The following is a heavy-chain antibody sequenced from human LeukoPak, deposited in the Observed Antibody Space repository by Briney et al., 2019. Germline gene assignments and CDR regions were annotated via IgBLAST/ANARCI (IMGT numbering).Heavy chain of an antibody. V-gene: IGHV1-18*04. CDR3: ARDYNWNVDY. Sequence: ASVKVSCKASGYIFTSYGISWVRQAPGQGLERMGWINAYNGNTNYAQKLQGRVTMTTDTSTSTAYMELRSLRSDDTAVYYCARDYNWNVDYWGQGTLVTVSS. J-gene: IGHJ4*02. CDR1: GYIFTSYG. CDR2: INAYNGNT. D-gene: IGHD1-1*01.